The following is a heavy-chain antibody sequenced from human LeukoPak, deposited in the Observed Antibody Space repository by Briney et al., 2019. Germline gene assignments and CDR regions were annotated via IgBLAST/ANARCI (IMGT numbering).Heavy chain of an antibody. D-gene: IGHD3-10*01. CDR1: GFTFRSYD. J-gene: IGHJ4*02. V-gene: IGHV3-23*01. Sequence: PGGSLRLSCAGSGFTFRSYDMTWVRQAPGKGLEWVSAISGSGDNTYYADSVKGRFTIYRDNSKNTLYLQMNSLRPEDTAVYYCARAEPSPNTLIRGAIDYWGQGTLVTVSS. CDR2: ISGSGDNT. CDR3: ARAEPSPNTLIRGAIDY.